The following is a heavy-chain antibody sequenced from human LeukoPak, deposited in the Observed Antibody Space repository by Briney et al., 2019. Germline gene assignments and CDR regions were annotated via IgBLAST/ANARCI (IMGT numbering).Heavy chain of an antibody. V-gene: IGHV3-74*01. Sequence: GGSLRLSCAASGFTFSNYWMHWVRQGPGKGLLWVSRISPDGSSTTYADSVKGRFIISRDNAQNTVYLQLSSLRVEDTAVYYCVREYSSSSGRAFDYWGQGTLVTASS. CDR1: GFTFSNYW. CDR2: ISPDGSST. D-gene: IGHD6-6*01. CDR3: VREYSSSSGRAFDY. J-gene: IGHJ4*02.